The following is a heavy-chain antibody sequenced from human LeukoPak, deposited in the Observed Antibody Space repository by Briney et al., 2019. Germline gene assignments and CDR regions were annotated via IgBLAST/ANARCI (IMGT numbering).Heavy chain of an antibody. V-gene: IGHV4-34*01. D-gene: IGHD6-19*01. Sequence: SETLSLTCAVYGGSFSGYYWSWIRQPPGKGLEWIGEINHSGSTNYNPSLKSRVTISVDTSKNQFSLKLSSVTAADTAVYYCARRPLYGSGWYYYYYYMDVWGKGTTVTISS. CDR3: ARRPLYGSGWYYYYYYMDV. CDR1: GGSFSGYY. CDR2: INHSGST. J-gene: IGHJ6*03.